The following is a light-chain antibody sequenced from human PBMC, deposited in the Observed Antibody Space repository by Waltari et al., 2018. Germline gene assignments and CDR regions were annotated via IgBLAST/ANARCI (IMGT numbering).Light chain of an antibody. CDR2: AAS. V-gene: IGKV1-39*01. Sequence: DIQMTQSPSSLSASVGDRVTITCRASQSISSYLNWYQQKPGKAPKLLIYAASSLQSGVPSRFSGSGSGTDFTLTIGSLQPEDFATYYCQQSYSTVYTFGQGTKLEIK. J-gene: IGKJ2*01. CDR3: QQSYSTVYT. CDR1: QSISSY.